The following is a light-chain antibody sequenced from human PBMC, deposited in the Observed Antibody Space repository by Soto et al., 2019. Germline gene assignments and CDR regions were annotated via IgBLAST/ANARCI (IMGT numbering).Light chain of an antibody. CDR3: SSYTSSSLPV. J-gene: IGLJ2*01. CDR2: EVS. CDR1: SSDVGGYNY. Sequence: QSPLTQPASVSGSPGQSITISCTGTSSDVGGYNYVSWYQQHPGKAPKLMIYEVSNRPSGVSNRFSGSKSGNTASLTISGLQAEDEADYYCSSYTSSSLPVFGGGTKLTVL. V-gene: IGLV2-14*01.